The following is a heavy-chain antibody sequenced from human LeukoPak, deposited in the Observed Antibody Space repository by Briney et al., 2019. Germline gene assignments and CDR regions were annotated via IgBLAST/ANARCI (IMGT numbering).Heavy chain of an antibody. Sequence: GGSLRLSCAASGFTFSSYAMHWVRQAPGKGLEWVAVMSYDGGNKYYADSVKGRFTISRDNSKNTLYLQMNSLRAEDTAVYYCARDTYYYDSSGYYLRYWGQGTLVTVSS. CDR2: MSYDGGNK. CDR3: ARDTYYYDSSGYYLRY. J-gene: IGHJ4*02. CDR1: GFTFSSYA. V-gene: IGHV3-30-3*01. D-gene: IGHD3-22*01.